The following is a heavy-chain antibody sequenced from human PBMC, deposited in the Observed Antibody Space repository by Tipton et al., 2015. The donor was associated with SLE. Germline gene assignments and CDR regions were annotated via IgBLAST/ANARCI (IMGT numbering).Heavy chain of an antibody. J-gene: IGHJ4*02. D-gene: IGHD2-8*02. CDR2: IKSKTDGGTT. V-gene: IGHV3-15*01. CDR1: RLTFSHAW. CDR3: TTAGGTTDY. Sequence: SLRLSCAASRLTFSHAWMSWVRQAPGKGLEWVGHIKSKTDGGTTDYAAPVKGRFTISRDDSKNTLYLQMNSLKTEDTAVYYCTTAGGTTDYWGQGTLVTVSS.